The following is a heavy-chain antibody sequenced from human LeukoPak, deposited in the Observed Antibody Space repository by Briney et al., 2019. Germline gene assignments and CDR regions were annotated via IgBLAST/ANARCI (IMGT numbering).Heavy chain of an antibody. Sequence: SETLSLTCTVSGGSISRYYWSWIRQPAGKGLEWIGRIYTSGSTNYNPSLKSRVSMSVDTSKNQFSLKLSSVTAADTAVFYCARENSGSYREFDYWGQGTLVTVSS. J-gene: IGHJ4*02. D-gene: IGHD1-26*01. CDR2: IYTSGST. CDR3: ARENSGSYREFDY. V-gene: IGHV4-4*07. CDR1: GGSISRYY.